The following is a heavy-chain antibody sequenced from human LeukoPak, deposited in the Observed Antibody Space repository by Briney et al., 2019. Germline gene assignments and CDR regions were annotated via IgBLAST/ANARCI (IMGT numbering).Heavy chain of an antibody. D-gene: IGHD3-3*01. CDR2: IYHSGST. Sequence: SQTLSLTCAVSGGSISSGGYSWSWIRQPPGKDLEWIGYIYHSGSTYYNPSLKSRVTISVDRSKNQFSLKLSSVTAADTAVYYCARAVHNYDFWSGYLYYFDYWGQGTLVTVSS. CDR1: GGSISSGGYS. J-gene: IGHJ4*02. CDR3: ARAVHNYDFWSGYLYYFDY. V-gene: IGHV4-30-2*01.